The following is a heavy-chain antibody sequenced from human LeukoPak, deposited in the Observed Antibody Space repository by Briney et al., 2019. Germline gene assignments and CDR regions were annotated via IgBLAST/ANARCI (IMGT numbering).Heavy chain of an antibody. CDR1: LFTFISYV. Sequence: GGSLRLSCAASLFTFISYVMSWVRQAPGKGLEWVSVIYSGGSTYYADSVKGRFTISRDNSKNTLYLQMNSLGAEDTAVYYCATGVDFWSGYHYFDYWGQGTLVTVSS. CDR2: IYSGGST. CDR3: ATGVDFWSGYHYFDY. J-gene: IGHJ4*02. V-gene: IGHV3-66*01. D-gene: IGHD3-3*01.